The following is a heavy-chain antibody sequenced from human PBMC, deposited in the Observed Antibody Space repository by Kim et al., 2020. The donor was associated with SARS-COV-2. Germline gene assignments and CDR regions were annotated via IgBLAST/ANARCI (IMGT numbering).Heavy chain of an antibody. J-gene: IGHJ4*02. D-gene: IGHD4-17*01. CDR1: GYMFTSYG. CDR2: ISARDGNT. CDR3: ARGAYGDVSFDY. Sequence: ASVKVSCKACGYMFTSYGFSWVWQAPGQGLEWLGWISARDGNTKYGQKVQGRVIMTTDTSTNTAYMELWSLRSDDTAMYYCARGAYGDVSFDYWGQGTLVTVSS. V-gene: IGHV1-18*04.